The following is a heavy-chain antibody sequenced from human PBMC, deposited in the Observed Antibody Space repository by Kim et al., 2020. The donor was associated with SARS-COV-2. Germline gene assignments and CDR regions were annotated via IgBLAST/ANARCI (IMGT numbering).Heavy chain of an antibody. CDR3: ARVSRIAAAGLFDY. V-gene: IGHV3-30*01. D-gene: IGHD6-13*01. Sequence: ADPVKGRYTNSRDNAKNTRYLQMNSLGAEDTAVYYCARVSRIAAAGLFDYWGQGTLVTVSS. J-gene: IGHJ4*02.